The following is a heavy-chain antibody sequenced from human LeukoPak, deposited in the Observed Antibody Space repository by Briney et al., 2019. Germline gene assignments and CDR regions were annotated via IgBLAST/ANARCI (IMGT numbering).Heavy chain of an antibody. J-gene: IGHJ4*02. D-gene: IGHD6-13*01. CDR2: TYYRSKWYN. Sequence: SQTLSLTCAISGDSVSSNSAAWNWIRQSPSRGLEWLGRTYYRSKWYNDYAVSVKSRITINPDTSKNQFSLQLNSVTPEDTAVYYCARADMSSSWYPVAAGLEYYFDYWGQGTLVTVSS. V-gene: IGHV6-1*01. CDR1: GDSVSSNSAA. CDR3: ARADMSSSWYPVAAGLEYYFDY.